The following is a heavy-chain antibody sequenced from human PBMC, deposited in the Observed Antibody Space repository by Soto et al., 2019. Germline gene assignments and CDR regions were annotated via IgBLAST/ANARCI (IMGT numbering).Heavy chain of an antibody. CDR3: ARGEDIVVVVAASYYMDV. D-gene: IGHD2-15*01. CDR2: IKQDGSEK. V-gene: IGHV3-7*01. CDR1: GFTFSSYW. J-gene: IGHJ6*03. Sequence: GGSLRLSCAASGFTFSSYWMSWVRQAPGKGLEWVANIKQDGSEKYYVDSVKGRFTISRDNAKNSLYLQMNSLRAEDTAVYYCARGEDIVVVVAASYYMDVWGKGTTVTVSS.